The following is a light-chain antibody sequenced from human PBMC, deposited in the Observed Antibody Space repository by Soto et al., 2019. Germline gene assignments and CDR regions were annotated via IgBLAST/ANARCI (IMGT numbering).Light chain of an antibody. Sequence: IQMTQSPSSLSASVGDRVTITCRASQSVNTNLHWYQHRPGKAPNLLISHASSLQSGVPSRFSGSGSGTDFTLTISSLKREDFATYYCQQSYITQYSFGQGTTLEI. V-gene: IGKV1-39*01. J-gene: IGKJ2*03. CDR2: HAS. CDR3: QQSYITQYS. CDR1: QSVNTN.